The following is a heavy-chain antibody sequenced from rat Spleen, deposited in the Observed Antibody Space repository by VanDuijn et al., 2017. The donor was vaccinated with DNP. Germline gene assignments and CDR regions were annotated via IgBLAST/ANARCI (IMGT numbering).Heavy chain of an antibody. CDR2: ISYDGSRT. V-gene: IGHV5-17*01. J-gene: IGHJ2*01. CDR3: ARQRADYFDY. CDR1: GFTFSDYA. Sequence: EVQLVESGGGLVQPGRSLKLSCAASGFTFSDYAMAWVRQAPKKGLEWVATISYDGSRTYYRDSVKGRFTISRDNAKSTLYLQMDSLRSEDTATYYCARQRADYFDYWGQGVMVTVSS.